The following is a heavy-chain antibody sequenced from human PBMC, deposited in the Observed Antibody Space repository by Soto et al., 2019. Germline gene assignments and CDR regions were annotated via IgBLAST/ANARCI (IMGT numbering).Heavy chain of an antibody. CDR2: IYYSGST. CDR3: ATSYTAMADYYYYYGMDV. J-gene: IGHJ6*02. CDR1: GGSISSSSYY. V-gene: IGHV4-39*01. D-gene: IGHD5-18*01. Sequence: PSETLSLTCTVSGGSISSSSYYWGWIRQPPGKGLEWIGSIYYSGSTYYNPSLKSRVTISVDTSKNQFSLKLSSVTAADTAVYYCATSYTAMADYYYYYGMDVWGQGTTVTVS.